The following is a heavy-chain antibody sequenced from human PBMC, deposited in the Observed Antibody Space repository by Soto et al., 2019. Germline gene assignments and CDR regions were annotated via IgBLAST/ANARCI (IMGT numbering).Heavy chain of an antibody. CDR2: LFYSGNT. CDR1: GGSISRSSYY. J-gene: IGHJ4*02. D-gene: IGHD3-3*01. V-gene: IGHV4-39*01. Sequence: SETLSLTCTVSGGSISRSSYYWGWIRQPPGKGLEWIGSLFYSGNTYYNPSLKSRVTISVDTSKNQFSLKLTSVTAADTAVYYCARHSPTYYDFWSGYYPFAYWGEGTLVTGSS. CDR3: ARHSPTYYDFWSGYYPFAY.